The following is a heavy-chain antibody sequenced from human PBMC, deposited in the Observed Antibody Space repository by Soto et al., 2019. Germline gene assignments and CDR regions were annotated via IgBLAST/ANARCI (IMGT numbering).Heavy chain of an antibody. CDR1: GFTFSSYA. CDR2: ISGSGGST. Sequence: GGSLRLSCAASGFTFSSYAMSWVRQAPGKGLEWVSAISGSGGSTYYADSVKGRFTISRNNSKNTLYLQMNSLRAEDTAVYYCAKASGRSGNYYGMDVWGQGTTVTVSS. J-gene: IGHJ6*02. CDR3: AKASGRSGNYYGMDV. D-gene: IGHD3-10*01. V-gene: IGHV3-23*01.